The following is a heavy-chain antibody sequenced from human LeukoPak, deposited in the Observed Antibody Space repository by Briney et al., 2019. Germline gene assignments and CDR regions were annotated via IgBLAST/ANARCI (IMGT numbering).Heavy chain of an antibody. CDR2: IIPILGIA. CDR1: GGTFSIYA. CDR3: ARDPSDFGDPTGI. V-gene: IGHV1-69*04. J-gene: IGHJ4*02. Sequence: PSVNVSCNASGGTFSIYAISWVRQAPGQVREWMGRIIPILGIANYAQNFQGRVTLTADKPTSTAYMEVSSLRSEDTAVYYCARDPSDFGDPTGIWGQGTLVTVSS. D-gene: IGHD2-8*02.